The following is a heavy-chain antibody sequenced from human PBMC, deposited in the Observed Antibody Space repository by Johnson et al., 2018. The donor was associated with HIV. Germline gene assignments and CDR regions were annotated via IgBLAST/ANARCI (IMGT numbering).Heavy chain of an antibody. CDR1: GFTFSSYA. CDR2: ISYGGSNK. J-gene: IGHJ3*02. CDR3: ARDPAQGWVGAHRDAFDI. Sequence: QVQLVESGGGLVQPGGSLRLSCAASGFTFSSYAMHWVRQAPGKGLEWVAVISYGGSNKYYADSVKGRFTISRDNSKNTLYLQMNSLRAEDTAVYYCARDPAQGWVGAHRDAFDIWGQGTMVTVSS. D-gene: IGHD1-26*01. V-gene: IGHV3-30*04.